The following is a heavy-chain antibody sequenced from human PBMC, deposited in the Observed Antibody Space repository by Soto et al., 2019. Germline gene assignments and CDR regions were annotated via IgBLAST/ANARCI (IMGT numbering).Heavy chain of an antibody. CDR1: GFTFTSAW. CDR3: ARLLLYSTSGRGWFDP. Sequence: PGGSLRLSCAASGFTFTSAWMTWVRQAPGKGLEWVGHIKSKADGETTHYAAPVKGRFTLSRDDSKNTLYLQMNTLKTEDTAVYFCARLLLYSTSGRGWFDPRGQGTLVTVSS. D-gene: IGHD2-21*02. J-gene: IGHJ5*02. CDR2: IKSKADGETT. V-gene: IGHV3-15*01.